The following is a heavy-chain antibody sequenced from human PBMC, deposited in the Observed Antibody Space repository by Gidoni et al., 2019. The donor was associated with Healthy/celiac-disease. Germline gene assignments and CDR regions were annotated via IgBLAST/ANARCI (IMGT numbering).Heavy chain of an antibody. CDR2: IYHSGST. CDR3: ARGTLVVPAAIRNWFDP. CDR1: GGSISSSNW. V-gene: IGHV4-4*02. J-gene: IGHJ5*02. D-gene: IGHD2-2*02. Sequence: QVQLQESGPGLVKPSGTLSLTCAVSGGSISSSNWWSRVRQPPGKGLEWIGEIYHSGSTNYNPSLKSRVTISVDKSKNQFSLKLSSVTAADTAVYYCARGTLVVPAAIRNWFDPWGQGTLVTVSS.